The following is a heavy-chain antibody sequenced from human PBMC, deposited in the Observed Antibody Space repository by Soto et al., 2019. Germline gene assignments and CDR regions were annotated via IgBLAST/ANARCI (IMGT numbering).Heavy chain of an antibody. V-gene: IGHV1-18*01. CDR3: ARDGSSIDYYYYYGMDV. CDR2: ISAYNGNT. CDR1: GYTFTSYG. Sequence: ASVKVSCKASGYTFTSYGISWVRQAPGQGLEWMGWISAYNGNTNYAQKLQGRVTMTTDTSTSTAYMELRSLRSDDTAVYYCARDGSSIDYYYYYGMDVWGQGTKVSVSS. D-gene: IGHD6-13*01. J-gene: IGHJ6*02.